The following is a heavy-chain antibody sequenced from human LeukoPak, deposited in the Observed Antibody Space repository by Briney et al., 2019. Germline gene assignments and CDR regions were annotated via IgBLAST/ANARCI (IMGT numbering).Heavy chain of an antibody. CDR3: ARCRDGYNLDY. V-gene: IGHV4-34*01. D-gene: IGHD5-24*01. J-gene: IGHJ4*02. CDR1: GGSFSGYY. Sequence: SEALSLTCAVYGGSFSGYYWSWIRQPPGKGLEWIGEINHSGSTNYNPSLKSRVTISVDTSKNQFSLKLSSVTAADTAVYYCARCRDGYNLDYWGQGTLVTVSS. CDR2: INHSGST.